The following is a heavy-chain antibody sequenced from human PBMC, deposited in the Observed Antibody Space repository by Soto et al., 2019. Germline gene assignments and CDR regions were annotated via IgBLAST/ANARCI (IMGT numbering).Heavy chain of an antibody. J-gene: IGHJ6*02. D-gene: IGHD2-2*01. Sequence: QVQLVQSGAEVKKPGSSVKVSCKASAGTFSSYAISWVRQAPGQGREWMGGIMPIFGTANYAQKFQGRGTIVGGENTRPAYMELRSLRSEDTAVYYCTRDLPVDRLGAIVVIPPGVWGQGTTDSVSS. CDR2: IMPIFGTA. CDR1: AGTFSSYA. V-gene: IGHV1-69*01. CDR3: TRDLPVDRLGAIVVIPPGV.